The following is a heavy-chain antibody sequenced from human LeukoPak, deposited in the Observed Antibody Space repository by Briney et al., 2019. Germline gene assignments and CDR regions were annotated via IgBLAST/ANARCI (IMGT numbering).Heavy chain of an antibody. CDR2: IHEDAGEK. CDR3: ASSKDHYCHY. V-gene: IGHV3-7*05. J-gene: IGHJ4*02. Sequence: PGGSLRLSCAASGFRFSDSWMTWVCQTPGKGLQWVASIHEDAGEKQYVESVRGRFTISRDNAKNSPYLQMNSLRVEDTAVYYCASSKDHYCHYWGQGTLVTVSS. CDR1: GFRFSDSW.